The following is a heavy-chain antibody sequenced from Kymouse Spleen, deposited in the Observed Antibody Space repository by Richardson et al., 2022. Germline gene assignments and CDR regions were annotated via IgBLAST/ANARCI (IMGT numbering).Heavy chain of an antibody. CDR2: IKSKTDGGTT. Sequence: EVQLVESGGGLVKPGGSLRLSCAASGFTFSNAWMSWVRQAPGKGLEWVGRIKSKTDGGTTDYAAPVKGRFTISRDDSKNTLYLQMNSLKTEDTAVYYCTTGDILTGY*PLDYWGQGTLVTVSS. J-gene: IGHJ4*02. CDR1: GFTFSNAW. V-gene: IGHV3-15*01. D-gene: IGHD3-9*01. CDR3: TTGDILTGY*PLDY.